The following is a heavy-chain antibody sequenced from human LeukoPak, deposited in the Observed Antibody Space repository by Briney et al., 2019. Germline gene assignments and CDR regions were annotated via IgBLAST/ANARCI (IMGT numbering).Heavy chain of an antibody. D-gene: IGHD1-1*01. Sequence: GASVKVSCKASGYTFTSYGISWVRQAPGQGLEWMGWINGNNGKTNNAQNFQGRVTMTTDTSTSTAYMELSSLRSEDTAVYYRATVATEYYYYYMDVWGKGTTVTVSS. CDR1: GYTFTSYG. CDR3: ATVATEYYYYYMDV. V-gene: IGHV1-18*01. CDR2: INGNNGKT. J-gene: IGHJ6*03.